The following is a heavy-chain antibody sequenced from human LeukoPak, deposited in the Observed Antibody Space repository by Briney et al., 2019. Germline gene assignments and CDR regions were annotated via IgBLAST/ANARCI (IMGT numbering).Heavy chain of an antibody. CDR1: GFTFSSYA. Sequence: GGSLRLSCAASGFTFSSYAMSWVRQAPGKGLEWVSAISGSSGSTYYADSVKGRFTISRDNSKNTLYLQMNSLRAEDTAVYYCAKGPYDYVWGSYRPETYNWFDPWGQGTLVTVSS. D-gene: IGHD3-16*02. CDR2: ISGSSGST. J-gene: IGHJ5*02. V-gene: IGHV3-23*01. CDR3: AKGPYDYVWGSYRPETYNWFDP.